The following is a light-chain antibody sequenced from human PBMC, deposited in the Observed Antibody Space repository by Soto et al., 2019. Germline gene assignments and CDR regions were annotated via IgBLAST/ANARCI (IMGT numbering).Light chain of an antibody. CDR1: QSVSSTY. V-gene: IGKV3-20*01. CDR2: GAS. Sequence: ETVLTQSPGTLSLSPGERAIVSCRSSQSVSSTYLAWYQQKPGQAPRLLIYGASSRATGIPDRFSGSGSGTDFTLTISRLEPEDFAVYYCQQYNNSLWTFGQGTKVDI. CDR3: QQYNNSLWT. J-gene: IGKJ1*01.